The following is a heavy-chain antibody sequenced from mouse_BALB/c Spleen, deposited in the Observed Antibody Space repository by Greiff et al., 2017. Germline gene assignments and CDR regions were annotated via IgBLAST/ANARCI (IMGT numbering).Heavy chain of an antibody. CDR3: ARGYRYDWGYYAMDY. J-gene: IGHJ4*01. CDR2: ISSGSSTI. CDR1: GFTFSSFG. Sequence: EVMLVESGGGLVQPGGSRKLSCAASGFTFSSFGMHWVRQAPEKGLEWVAYISSGSSTIYYADTVKGRFTISRDNPKNTLFLQMTSLRSEDTAMYYCARGYRYDWGYYAMDYWGQGTSVTVSS. V-gene: IGHV5-17*02. D-gene: IGHD2-14*01.